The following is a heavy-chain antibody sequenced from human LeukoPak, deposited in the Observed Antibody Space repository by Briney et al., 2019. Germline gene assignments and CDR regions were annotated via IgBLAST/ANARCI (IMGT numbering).Heavy chain of an antibody. Sequence: PAGSLRLSCTSSDITFSSYWMSWVRQAPGKGLEWVANIKQDGSEKYYVDSLKGRFTISRDNAKNSLYLQMNSLRAEDTAVYYWVASQATSGRYRNAFDISLGRTMATV. J-gene: IGHJ3*02. CDR2: IKQDGSEK. CDR1: DITFSSYW. D-gene: IGHD6-19*01. CDR3: VASQATSGRYRNAFDI. V-gene: IGHV3-7*01.